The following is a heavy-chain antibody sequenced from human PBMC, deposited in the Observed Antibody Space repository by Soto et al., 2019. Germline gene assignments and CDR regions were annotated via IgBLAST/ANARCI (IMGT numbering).Heavy chain of an antibody. CDR1: GFTFSNAW. J-gene: IGHJ6*02. D-gene: IGHD3-3*01. V-gene: IGHV3-15*01. CDR3: TTDFGKKYYDFWRESV. CDR2: IKSKTDGGTT. Sequence: GGSLRLSCAASGFTFSNAWMSWVRQAPGKGLEWVGRIKSKTDGGTTDYAAPVKGRFTISRDDSKNTLYLQMNSLKTEDTAVYYCTTDFGKKYYDFWRESVWGQGTTVTVSS.